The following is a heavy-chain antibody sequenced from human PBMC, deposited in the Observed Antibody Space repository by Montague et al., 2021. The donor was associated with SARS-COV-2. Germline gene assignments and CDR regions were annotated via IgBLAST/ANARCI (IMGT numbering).Heavy chain of an antibody. CDR1: GASISNSQW. CDR2: IYHSGST. J-gene: IGHJ4*02. CDR3: ASRGAGWFGSNPERFDY. Sequence: SETLSLTCAVSGASISNSQWWSWVRQPPGKGLEWIGEIYHSGSTNYNPSLKSRVTISVDKSKNQFSLKLNSVTAADTAVYYCASRGAGWFGSNPERFDYWGQGTLVTVSS. D-gene: IGHD3-10*01. V-gene: IGHV4-4*02.